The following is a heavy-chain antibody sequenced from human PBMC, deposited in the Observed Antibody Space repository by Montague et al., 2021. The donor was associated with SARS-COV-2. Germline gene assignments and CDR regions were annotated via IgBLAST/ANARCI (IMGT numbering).Heavy chain of an antibody. Sequence: SLRLSCAASGFTFSSYAMHWVRQAPGKGLEWVAVISYDGSNKYYADSVKGRFTTFRDNSKNTLYLQMNSLRAEDTAVYYCARDGGGYSDYWGQGTLVTVSS. J-gene: IGHJ4*02. CDR1: GFTFSSYA. V-gene: IGHV3-30-3*01. CDR3: ARDGGGYSDY. CDR2: ISYDGSNK. D-gene: IGHD5-12*01.